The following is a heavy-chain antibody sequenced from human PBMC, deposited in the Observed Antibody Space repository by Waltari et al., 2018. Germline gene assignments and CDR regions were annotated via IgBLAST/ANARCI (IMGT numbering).Heavy chain of an antibody. CDR2: INPNTGAA. Sequence: QVQLVQSGDEVKKPGASVRVSCKASGYTFISSDINWVRQAPGQGLEWMGWINPNTGAARFAQNFQDRVTMTRSTSETTAYMEISDLTSHDTAVYYCARGDNWNDRLDFWGQGTKVTVSS. J-gene: IGHJ3*01. D-gene: IGHD1-1*01. CDR3: ARGDNWNDRLDF. CDR1: GYTFISSD. V-gene: IGHV1-8*01.